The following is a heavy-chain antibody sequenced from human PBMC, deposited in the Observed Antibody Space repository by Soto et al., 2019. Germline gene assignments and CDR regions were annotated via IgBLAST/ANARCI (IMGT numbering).Heavy chain of an antibody. J-gene: IGHJ1*01. CDR1: GFTFSSYA. CDR2: ISGGGGST. Sequence: EVQLLESGGGLVQPGGSLRLSCAASGFTFSSYAMSWVRQAPGKGLECVSSISGGGGSTYYADSVKGRFTISRDNSTNTLYLQMTSLRAEDTAVYYCAKDGDILSGYPEYFQHWGQGTLVTVSS. D-gene: IGHD3-9*01. V-gene: IGHV3-23*01. CDR3: AKDGDILSGYPEYFQH.